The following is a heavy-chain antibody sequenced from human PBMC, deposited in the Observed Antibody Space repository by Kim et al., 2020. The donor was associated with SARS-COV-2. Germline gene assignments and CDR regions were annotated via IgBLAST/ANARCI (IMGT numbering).Heavy chain of an antibody. D-gene: IGHD2-2*01. CDR2: IYYSGST. CDR1: GGSISSGGYY. V-gene: IGHV4-31*03. CDR3: ARERVGGGYCSSTSCYEVRGGYYGMDV. J-gene: IGHJ6*02. Sequence: SETLSLTCTVSGGSISSGGYYWSWIRQHPGKGLEWIGYIYYSGSTYYNPSLKSRVTISVDTSKNQFSLKLSSVTAADTAVYYCARERVGGGYCSSTSCYEVRGGYYGMDVWGQGTTVTVSS.